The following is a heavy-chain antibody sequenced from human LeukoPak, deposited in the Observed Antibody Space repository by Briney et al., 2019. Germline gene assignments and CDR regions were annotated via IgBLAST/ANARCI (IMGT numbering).Heavy chain of an antibody. D-gene: IGHD2-15*01. CDR2: IFSDGKI. Sequence: SETLSLTCSVSGDSTIYNYWSWIRHPAGKGLEWIGRIFSDGKINYSPSLESRVTMSVDNAKNQFSLRLSSVTAADTAVYYCARGPGVFERIWYMDVWGQGTTVSLSS. CDR1: GDSTIYNY. V-gene: IGHV4-4*07. J-gene: IGHJ6*03. CDR3: ARGPGVFERIWYMDV.